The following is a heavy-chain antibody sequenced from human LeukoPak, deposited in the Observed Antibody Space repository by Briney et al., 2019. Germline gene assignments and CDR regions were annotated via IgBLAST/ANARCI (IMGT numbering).Heavy chain of an antibody. J-gene: IGHJ4*02. V-gene: IGHV1-2*02. CDR1: GYTFTGYY. CDR3: ARVKVGATIYYFDY. D-gene: IGHD1-26*01. Sequence: ASVKVSFKASGYTFTGYYMHWVRQAPGQGGEWMGWINPNSGGTNYAQKFQGRVTMTRDTSISTAYMELSRLRSDDTAVYYCARVKVGATIYYFDYWGQGTLVTVSS. CDR2: INPNSGGT.